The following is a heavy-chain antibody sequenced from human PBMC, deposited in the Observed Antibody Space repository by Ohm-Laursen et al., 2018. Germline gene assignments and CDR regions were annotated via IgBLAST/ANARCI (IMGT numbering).Heavy chain of an antibody. J-gene: IGHJ4*02. V-gene: IGHV1-69*13. CDR3: ARHYGSGIWLFDY. D-gene: IGHD3-10*01. CDR2: LIPIFGTA. CDR1: GGTFSSYA. Sequence: VKISCNASGGTFSSYAISWVRQAPGQGLEWMGGLIPIFGTANYAQKFQGRVTITADESTSTAYMELSSLRSEDTAVYYCARHYGSGIWLFDYWGQGTLVTVSS.